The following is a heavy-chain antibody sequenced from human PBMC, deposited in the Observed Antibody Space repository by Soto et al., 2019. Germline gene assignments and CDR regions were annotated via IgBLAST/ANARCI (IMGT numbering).Heavy chain of an antibody. D-gene: IGHD6-19*01. CDR3: AHGSGWLSDY. CDR2: IYWDDNK. CDR1: GFSLTSPAVG. Sequence: QITLKESGPTLVKPTQTLTLTCTFSGFSLTSPAVGVNWIRQPPGKAREWLALIYWDDNKQYSPSLKSRLTITKDTSKNQVVLTMTNMDPVDTATYYCAHGSGWLSDYWGQGTLVTVSS. V-gene: IGHV2-5*02. J-gene: IGHJ4*02.